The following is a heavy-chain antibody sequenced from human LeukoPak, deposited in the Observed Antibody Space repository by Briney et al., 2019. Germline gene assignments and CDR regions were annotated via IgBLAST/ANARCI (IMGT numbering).Heavy chain of an antibody. D-gene: IGHD5-12*01. CDR1: GGSTNTYC. Sequence: SETLSLTCTVSGGSTNTYCWSWIRQPAEKGPEWIGRIYPSGSTYYNPSLKSRVTISIDKSKNQFSLRLTSVTAADTAVYYCARDRSGYSEYYFDYWGQGSLVTVSS. J-gene: IGHJ4*02. CDR2: IYPSGST. V-gene: IGHV4-4*07. CDR3: ARDRSGYSEYYFDY.